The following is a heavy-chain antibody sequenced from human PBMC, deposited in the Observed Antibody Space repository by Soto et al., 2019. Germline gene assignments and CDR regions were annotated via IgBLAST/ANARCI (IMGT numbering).Heavy chain of an antibody. J-gene: IGHJ6*02. CDR2: IWYDGSNK. CDR3: ARDQLTKGYYGMDV. Sequence: PGGSVRLSCAASGFTFSSYGMHWVRQAPGKGLEWVAVIWYDGSNKYYADSVKGRFTISRDNSKNTLYLQMNSLRAEDTAVYYCARDQLTKGYYGMDVWGQGTTVTVSS. CDR1: GFTFSSYG. V-gene: IGHV3-33*01.